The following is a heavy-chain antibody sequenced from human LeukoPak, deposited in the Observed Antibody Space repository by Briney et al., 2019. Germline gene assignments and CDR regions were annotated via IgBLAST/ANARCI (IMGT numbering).Heavy chain of an antibody. CDR3: ARMGGRWLPLDY. CDR2: IYSGGST. J-gene: IGHJ4*02. D-gene: IGHD5-24*01. CDR1: GFTFSSYG. V-gene: IGHV3-66*01. Sequence: GGSLRLSCAASGFTFSSYGMSWVRQAPGKGLEWVSVIYSGGSTYYADSVKGRFTISRDNSKNTLYLQMNSLRAENTAVYYCARMGGRWLPLDYWGQGTLVTVSS.